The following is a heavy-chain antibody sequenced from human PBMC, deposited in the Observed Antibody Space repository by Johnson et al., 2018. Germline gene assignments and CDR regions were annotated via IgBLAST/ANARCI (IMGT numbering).Heavy chain of an antibody. CDR3: AKDRPLASMVGPFDY. D-gene: IGHD3-10*02. V-gene: IGHV3-43*01. Sequence: VQLVQCGGVVVQPGGSLRLSCAASGFTFVRYTMHWVRHASGKGLEWVSLIRWDGISTYFGDSVKGRFTISRDNSKNSLYPKMNSLRTEDTSLYYCAKDRPLASMVGPFDYGGQGTLVTVSS. CDR2: IRWDGIST. CDR1: GFTFVRYT. J-gene: IGHJ4*02.